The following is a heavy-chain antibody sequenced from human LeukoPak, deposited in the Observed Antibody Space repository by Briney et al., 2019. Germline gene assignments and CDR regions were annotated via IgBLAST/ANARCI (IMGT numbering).Heavy chain of an antibody. V-gene: IGHV3-23*01. CDR2: ISGSGGST. CDR1: GFAVKSSY. J-gene: IGHJ4*02. Sequence: PGGSLRLSCAASGFAVKSSYMSWVRQAPGKGLEWVSAISGSGGSTYYADSVKGRFTISRDISKNTLYLQMNSLRAEDTAVYYCAKDLSPMRYCSSTSCYHDYWGQGTLVTVSS. D-gene: IGHD2-2*01. CDR3: AKDLSPMRYCSSTSCYHDY.